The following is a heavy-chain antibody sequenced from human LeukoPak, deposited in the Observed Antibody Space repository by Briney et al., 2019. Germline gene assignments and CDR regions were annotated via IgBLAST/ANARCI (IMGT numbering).Heavy chain of an antibody. D-gene: IGHD3-22*01. V-gene: IGHV1-2*02. Sequence: GASVKVSCKASGYTFTSYGISWVRQAPGQGLEWMGWINPNSGGTNYAQKFQGRVTMTRDTSISTAYMELSRLRSDDTAVYYCARVHDYYDSSGYYSYWGQGTLVTVSS. CDR3: ARVHDYYDSSGYYSY. CDR1: GYTFTSYG. CDR2: INPNSGGT. J-gene: IGHJ4*02.